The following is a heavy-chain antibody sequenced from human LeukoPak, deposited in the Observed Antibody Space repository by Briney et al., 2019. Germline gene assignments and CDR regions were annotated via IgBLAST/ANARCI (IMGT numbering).Heavy chain of an antibody. CDR3: ARAPGRYYFWSGYENYYYYMDV. V-gene: IGHV1-69*05. J-gene: IGHJ6*03. CDR2: IIPIFGTA. D-gene: IGHD3-3*01. Sequence: GASVKVSCKASGGTFSSYAISWVRQAPGQGLEWMGGIIPIFGTANYAQKFQGRVTITTDESTSTAYMELSSLRSEDTAVYYYARAPGRYYFWSGYENYYYYMDVWGKGTTVTVSS. CDR1: GGTFSSYA.